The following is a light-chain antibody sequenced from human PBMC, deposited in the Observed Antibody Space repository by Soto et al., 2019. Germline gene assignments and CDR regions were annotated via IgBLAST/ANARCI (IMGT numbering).Light chain of an antibody. CDR2: DVS. CDR3: SSYTSSSTLCV. Sequence: QSVLTQPASVSGSPGQSITISYTGTSSEVGGYNYVSWYQQHPGKAPKLMIYDVSNRPSGVSNRFSGSKSGNTASLTISGLQAEDEADYYCSSYTSSSTLCVFGTGTKVTVL. J-gene: IGLJ1*01. CDR1: SSEVGGYNY. V-gene: IGLV2-14*01.